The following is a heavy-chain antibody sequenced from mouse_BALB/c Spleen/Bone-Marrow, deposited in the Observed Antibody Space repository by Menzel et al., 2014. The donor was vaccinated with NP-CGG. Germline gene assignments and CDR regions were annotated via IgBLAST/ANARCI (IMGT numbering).Heavy chain of an antibody. V-gene: IGHV1S130*01. CDR2: IHPNSGNT. CDR3: AREKIYGNYLWYFDV. CDR1: GYTFTSSW. D-gene: IGHD2-1*01. Sequence: QVQLQQSGSVLVRPGASVKLSCKASGYTFTSSWMHWAKQRPGQGLEWIGEIHPNSGNTNYNEKFKGKATLTVDTSSSTAYVDLSSLTSEDSAVYYCAREKIYGNYLWYFDVWGEGTTLTVSS. J-gene: IGHJ1*01.